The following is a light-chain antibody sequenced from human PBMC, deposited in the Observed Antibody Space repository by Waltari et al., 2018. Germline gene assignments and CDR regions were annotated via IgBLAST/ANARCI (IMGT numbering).Light chain of an antibody. Sequence: QAGLTQPPSVSTGLRQTATLPCTGNSNNVGNQGPVWLQQHQGHPPKLLSYRNNNRPPGISERFSASKSGNTASLTIIGVQPEDEADYYCSAWDSSLSAYVFGSGTKVTVL. CDR3: SAWDSSLSAYV. CDR2: RNN. J-gene: IGLJ6*01. V-gene: IGLV10-54*04. CDR1: SNNVGNQG.